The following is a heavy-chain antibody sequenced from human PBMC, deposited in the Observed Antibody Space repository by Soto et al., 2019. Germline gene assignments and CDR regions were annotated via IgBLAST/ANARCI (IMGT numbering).Heavy chain of an antibody. J-gene: IGHJ3*02. V-gene: IGHV3-33*01. CDR1: GFTFSSYG. Sequence: PGGSLRLSCAASGFTFSSYGMHWVRQAPGKGLEWVAVIWYDGSNKYYADSVKGRFTISRDNSKNTLYLQTNSLRAEDTAVYYCARGDYGDFDAFDIWGQGTMVTVSS. CDR2: IWYDGSNK. CDR3: ARGDYGDFDAFDI. D-gene: IGHD4-17*01.